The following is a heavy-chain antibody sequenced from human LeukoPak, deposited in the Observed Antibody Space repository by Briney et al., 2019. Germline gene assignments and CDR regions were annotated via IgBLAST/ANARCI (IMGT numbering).Heavy chain of an antibody. J-gene: IGHJ4*02. V-gene: IGHV4-4*09. D-gene: IGHD1-26*01. CDR3: ARLGSYHDF. Sequence: SETLSLTCTVSGASISNYYWSWIRQTPEKGLEWMGHIHSSGGSSYYPSLKSRLTLLIETSRNQISLKLPSVTAADTAVYFCARLGSYHDFWGQGALVTVSS. CDR1: GASISNYY. CDR2: IHSSGGS.